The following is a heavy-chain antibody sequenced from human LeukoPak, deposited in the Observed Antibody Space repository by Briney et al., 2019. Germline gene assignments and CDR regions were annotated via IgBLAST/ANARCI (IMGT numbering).Heavy chain of an antibody. V-gene: IGHV1-2*02. CDR2: INPNSGGT. Sequence: ASVTVSCKASGYTFTGYYMHWVRQPPGQGLEWVGWINPNSGGTNYAQKFQGRVTMTRETSISTAYMELSRLRSDDTAAYYCASPSPGGSYYASAFDMWGERTMVTVSS. D-gene: IGHD1-26*01. J-gene: IGHJ3*02. CDR3: ASPSPGGSYYASAFDM. CDR1: GYTFTGYY.